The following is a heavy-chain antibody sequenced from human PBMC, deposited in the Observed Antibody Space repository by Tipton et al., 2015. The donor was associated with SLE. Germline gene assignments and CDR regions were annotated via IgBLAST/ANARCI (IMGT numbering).Heavy chain of an antibody. CDR1: GGPIGTYC. CDR3: ARDHRGEGHYYFYMDV. J-gene: IGHJ6*03. D-gene: IGHD3-10*01. CDR2: ICYNGFT. Sequence: TLSLTCTASGGPIGTYCWSWIRQPPGKGLEWIAFICYNGFTNYNPSLKSRVTMSLDTSTNQFSLNLSSVTAADTAVYYCARDHRGEGHYYFYMDVWGKGTTVTVSS. V-gene: IGHV4-59*12.